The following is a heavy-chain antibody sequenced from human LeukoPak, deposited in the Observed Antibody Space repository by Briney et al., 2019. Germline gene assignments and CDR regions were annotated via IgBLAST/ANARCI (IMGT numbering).Heavy chain of an antibody. V-gene: IGHV3-73*01. CDR2: IRSKANSYAT. CDR3: TGECSGGSCYSADY. J-gene: IGHJ4*02. CDR1: GFTFSGSA. D-gene: IGHD2-15*01. Sequence: GGSLRLSCAASGFTFSGSAMDWVRQASGKGLEWVGRIRSKANSYATAYTASVKGRFTISRDDSKNTAYLQMNSLKTEDTAVYYCTGECSGGSCYSADYWGQGTLVTVSS.